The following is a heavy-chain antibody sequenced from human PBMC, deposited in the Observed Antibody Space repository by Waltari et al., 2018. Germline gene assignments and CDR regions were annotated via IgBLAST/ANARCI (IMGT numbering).Heavy chain of an antibody. J-gene: IGHJ5*02. CDR1: GGSFSGYY. CDR3: ARLSGDTAMRFDP. V-gene: IGHV4-34*01. D-gene: IGHD5-18*01. Sequence: QVQLQQWGAGLLKPSETLSLTCAVYGGSFSGYYWSWIRQPPGKGLEWIGEINHSGSTNSNPSLKSRVTISVDTSKNQFSLKLSSVTAADTAVYYCARLSGDTAMRFDPWGQGTLVTVSS. CDR2: INHSGST.